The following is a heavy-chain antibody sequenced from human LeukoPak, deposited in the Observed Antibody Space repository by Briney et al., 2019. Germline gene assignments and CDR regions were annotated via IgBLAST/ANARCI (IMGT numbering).Heavy chain of an antibody. J-gene: IGHJ4*02. CDR3: ARMGATVTTLRD. Sequence: GGSLRLSCAASGFTFSSYSMNWVRQAPGKGLEWVSSISSSSSYIYYADSVKGRFTISRDNAKNSLYLQMNSLRAEDTAVYYCARMGATVTTLRDWGQGTLVTVSS. V-gene: IGHV3-21*01. CDR1: GFTFSSYS. CDR2: ISSSSSYI. D-gene: IGHD4-17*01.